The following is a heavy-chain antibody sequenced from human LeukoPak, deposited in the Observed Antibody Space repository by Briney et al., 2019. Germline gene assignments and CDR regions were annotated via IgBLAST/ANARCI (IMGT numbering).Heavy chain of an antibody. D-gene: IGHD5-18*01. Sequence: SETLSLTCAVSGGSISSGGYSWSWIRQPPGKGLEWIGEINHSGSTYYNPSLKSRVTISVDTSKNQFSLKLSSVTAADTAVYYCARDRYIYGSDDRWFDPWGQGTLVTVSS. CDR1: GGSISSGGYS. V-gene: IGHV4-61*08. CDR3: ARDRYIYGSDDRWFDP. J-gene: IGHJ5*02. CDR2: INHSGST.